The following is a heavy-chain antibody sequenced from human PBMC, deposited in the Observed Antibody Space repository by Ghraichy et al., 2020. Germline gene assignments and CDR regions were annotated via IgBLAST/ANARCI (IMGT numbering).Heavy chain of an antibody. CDR3: AKDRSPTRAYGIDV. J-gene: IGHJ6*02. V-gene: IGHV3-23*01. D-gene: IGHD2-2*01. CDR2: IDGSGGKT. Sequence: GGSLRLSCAVSGFRFSNYATSWVRQAPGKGLQWVSTIDGSGGKTYYADSVKGRFSISRDNSKNTLYLQMNSLIAEDTAVYYCAKDRSPTRAYGIDVWGQGTTVTVS. CDR1: GFRFSNYA.